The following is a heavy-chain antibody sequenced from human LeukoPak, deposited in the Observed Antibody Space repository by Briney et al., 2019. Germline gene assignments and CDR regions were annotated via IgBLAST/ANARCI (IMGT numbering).Heavy chain of an antibody. CDR2: ISAYNGNT. J-gene: IGHJ6*02. CDR3: ARAGDPTLYGDYPTAYYYYGMDV. Sequence: GASVKVSCKASGYTFTSYGISWVRQAPGQGLEWMGWISAYNGNTNYAQKLQGRVTMTTDTSTSTAYMELRSLRSDDTAVYYCARAGDPTLYGDYPTAYYYYGMDVWGQGTTVTVSS. D-gene: IGHD4-17*01. V-gene: IGHV1-18*01. CDR1: GYTFTSYG.